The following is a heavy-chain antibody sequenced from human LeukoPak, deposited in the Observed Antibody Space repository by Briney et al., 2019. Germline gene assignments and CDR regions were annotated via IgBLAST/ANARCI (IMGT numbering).Heavy chain of an antibody. CDR1: GYTFTVYY. V-gene: IGHV1-2*02. J-gene: IGHJ4*02. CDR3: ASVVATGGY. Sequence: ASVKVSCKASGYTFTVYYMHCVRQAPGQGLEWMGLINPNSGDTNYAQNFQGRVTMTRDTSISTAYMALSRLRSADTAVYYCASVVATGGYWGQGTLVTVSS. D-gene: IGHD5-12*01. CDR2: INPNSGDT.